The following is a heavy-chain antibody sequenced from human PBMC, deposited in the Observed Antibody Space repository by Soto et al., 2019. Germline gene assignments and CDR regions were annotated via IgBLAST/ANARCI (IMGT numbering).Heavy chain of an antibody. CDR1: GLSFSNTW. D-gene: IGHD5-18*01. CDR3: ATDGSYVQNV. V-gene: IGHV3-74*03. CDR2: INSDGSST. Sequence: GGSLRLSCAASGLSFSNTWMHWVRQAPGKGLVWVSHINSDGSSTTYADSVKGRFTISRDNAKNTVYLQMNSLRADDTAVYYCATDGSYVQNVWGQGTTVTVSS. J-gene: IGHJ6*02.